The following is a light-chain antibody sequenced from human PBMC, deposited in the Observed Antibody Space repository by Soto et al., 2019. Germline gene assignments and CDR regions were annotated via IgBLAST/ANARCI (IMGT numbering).Light chain of an antibody. CDR3: QQYDSYRT. CDR1: QNVTTW. Sequence: DIQMTQSPSTLSASVGDRVTITCRASQNVTTWLAWYQHKPGKAPKLLMYDVSNLESGFPSRFSGSGSGTEFTLTRSSLQSDDFATYYCQQYDSYRTFGQGTKVEIK. J-gene: IGKJ1*01. CDR2: DVS. V-gene: IGKV1-5*01.